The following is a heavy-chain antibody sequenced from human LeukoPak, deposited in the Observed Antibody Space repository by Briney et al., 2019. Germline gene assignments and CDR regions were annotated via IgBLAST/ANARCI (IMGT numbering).Heavy chain of an antibody. D-gene: IGHD4-17*01. J-gene: IGHJ4*02. Sequence: GGSLRLSCAASGFTFSSYAMSWVRQAPGKGLEWVSAISGSGGSASDADSVKGRFTISRDNSKNTLYLQMNSLRAEDTAVYYCAKNHRLGDYLFDYWGQGTLVTVSS. V-gene: IGHV3-23*01. CDR2: ISGSGGSA. CDR1: GFTFSSYA. CDR3: AKNHRLGDYLFDY.